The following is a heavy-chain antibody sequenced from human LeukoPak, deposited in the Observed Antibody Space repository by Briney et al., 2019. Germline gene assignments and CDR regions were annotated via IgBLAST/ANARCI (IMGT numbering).Heavy chain of an antibody. CDR3: ATGRNRYYYYGMDV. CDR2: IYYSGST. CDR1: GGPISSYY. J-gene: IGHJ6*02. Sequence: SETLSLTCTVSGVSGGPISSYYLSWIRQPPGKGLEWIGYIYYSGSTHSNPSLKSRVRISVDTSKNQFSLKLSSVTAADTAVYYCATGRNRYYYYGMDVWGQGTTVTVSS. V-gene: IGHV4-59*12. D-gene: IGHD1-14*01.